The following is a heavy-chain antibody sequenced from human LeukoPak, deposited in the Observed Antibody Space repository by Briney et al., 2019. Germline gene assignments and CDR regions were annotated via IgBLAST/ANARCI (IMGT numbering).Heavy chain of an antibody. V-gene: IGHV3-23*01. D-gene: IGHD5-12*01. CDR2: ISGSGGST. CDR3: AMDITQLYFSDY. Sequence: GGSLRLSCAASGFTFSSYAMSWVRQAPGKGLEWVSAISGSGGSTYYADSVKGRFTISRDNPKNTLHLQMNSLRAEDTAVYYCAMDITQLYFSDYWGQGTLVTVSS. CDR1: GFTFSSYA. J-gene: IGHJ4*02.